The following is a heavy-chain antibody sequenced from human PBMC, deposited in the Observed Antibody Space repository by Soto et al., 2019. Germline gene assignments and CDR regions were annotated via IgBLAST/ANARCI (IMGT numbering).Heavy chain of an antibody. CDR3: AREYSYGTFYGMDV. J-gene: IGHJ6*02. D-gene: IGHD5-18*01. CDR2: IYYSGST. V-gene: IGHV4-31*03. Sequence: QVQLQESGPGLVKPSQTLSLTCTVSGGSISSGGYYWSWIRQHPGKGLEWIGYIYYSGSTYYNPSLKSRVTISVDTSKNQSSLKLSSVTAADTAVYYCAREYSYGTFYGMDVWGQGTTVTVSS. CDR1: GGSISSGGYY.